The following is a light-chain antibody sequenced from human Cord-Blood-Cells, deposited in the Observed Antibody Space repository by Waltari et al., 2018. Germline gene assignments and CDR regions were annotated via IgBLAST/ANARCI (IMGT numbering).Light chain of an antibody. V-gene: IGLV1-44*01. Sequence: QSVLTQPPSASGTPGQRVTISCSGSSSNIGSNTVNWYKQLPGTAPKLLIYSNNPRPSGVPDRCSGSKSGTSASLAISGLQSEDEADYYCAAWDDSLNGLVFGGGTKLTVL. CDR2: SNN. CDR1: SSNIGSNT. CDR3: AAWDDSLNGLV. J-gene: IGLJ2*01.